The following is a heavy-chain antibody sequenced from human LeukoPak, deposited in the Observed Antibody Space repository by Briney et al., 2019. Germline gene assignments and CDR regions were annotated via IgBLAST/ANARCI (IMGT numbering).Heavy chain of an antibody. Sequence: SETLSLTCTVSGGSISSYYWSWIRRPPGKGLEWIGYIYYSGSTNYNPSLKSRVTISVDTSKNQFSLKLSSVTAADTAIYYCARDGRAGSLFAYWGQGTLVTVSS. D-gene: IGHD6-19*01. V-gene: IGHV4-59*01. CDR2: IYYSGST. J-gene: IGHJ4*02. CDR3: ARDGRAGSLFAY. CDR1: GGSISSYY.